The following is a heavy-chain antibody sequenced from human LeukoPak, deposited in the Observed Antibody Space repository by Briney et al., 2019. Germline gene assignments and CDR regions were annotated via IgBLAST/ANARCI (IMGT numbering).Heavy chain of an antibody. V-gene: IGHV4-59*01. CDR2: IYYSGST. CDR3: AGGIAARPFPYWLDP. Sequence: SETLSLTCTVSGGSISSYYWSWIRQPPGKGLEWSGYIYYSGSTNSNPSLKSRVTISVDTSKNQFSLKLSSVTAADTGVYYCAGGIAARPFPYWLDPWGEGTLVTVSS. D-gene: IGHD6-6*01. J-gene: IGHJ5*02. CDR1: GGSISSYY.